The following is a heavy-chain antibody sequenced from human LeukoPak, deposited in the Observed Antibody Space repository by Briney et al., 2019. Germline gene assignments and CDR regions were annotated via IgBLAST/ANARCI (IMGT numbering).Heavy chain of an antibody. CDR1: GYTFTSYD. V-gene: IGHV1-8*01. CDR2: MNPNSGNT. D-gene: IGHD6-19*01. Sequence: GASVKVSCKASGYTFTSYDINWVRQATGQGLEWMGWMNPNSGNTGYAQKFQGRVTMTRNTSISTAYMELSSLRSEDTAAYYCARGWKGSGWYLREQWFDPWGQGTLVIVSS. CDR3: ARGWKGSGWYLREQWFDP. J-gene: IGHJ5*02.